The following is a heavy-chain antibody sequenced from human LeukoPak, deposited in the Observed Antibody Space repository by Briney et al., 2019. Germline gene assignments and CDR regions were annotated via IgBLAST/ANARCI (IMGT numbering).Heavy chain of an antibody. CDR3: ARVMENSYDSSGYYYGRYYYGMDV. CDR1: GGSLSGYY. D-gene: IGHD3-22*01. Sequence: SETLSLTCAVYGGSLSGYYWSWIRQPPGKGLEWIGEINHSGSTNYNPSLKSRVTISVDTSKNQFSLKLSSVTAADTAVYYCARVMENSYDSSGYYYGRYYYGMDVWGQGTTVTVSS. V-gene: IGHV4-34*01. CDR2: INHSGST. J-gene: IGHJ6*02.